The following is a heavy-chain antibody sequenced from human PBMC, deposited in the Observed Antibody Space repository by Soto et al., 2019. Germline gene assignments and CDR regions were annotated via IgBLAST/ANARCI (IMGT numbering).Heavy chain of an antibody. J-gene: IGHJ6*02. Sequence: EVQLEESGGGLVQPGGSLRLSCAASGFTFSRYTMHWVHRAPGKGLVWVSRVKGDGSSTTYADSVKGRFTISRDNARNTLYLQMNSLRAEDTAVYYCARGLNYGMDVWGQGTTVTVSS. V-gene: IGHV3-74*03. CDR2: VKGDGSST. CDR3: ARGLNYGMDV. CDR1: GFTFSRYT.